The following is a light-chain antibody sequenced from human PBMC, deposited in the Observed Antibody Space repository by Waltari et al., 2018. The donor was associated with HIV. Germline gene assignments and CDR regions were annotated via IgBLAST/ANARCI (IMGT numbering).Light chain of an antibody. J-gene: IGKJ2*01. Sequence: IVIIQSPDSLASSLGAVATCTCYPTRSVLYNLKHRSYVTWYQQKPRQSPELLIYWASTRESGVPDRFSGSGSGTDFTLTISSLQAEDVAVYYCQQYYTTPYTFGQGTKLEIK. CDR2: WAS. CDR1: RSVLYNLKHRSY. V-gene: IGKV4-1*01. CDR3: QQYYTTPYT.